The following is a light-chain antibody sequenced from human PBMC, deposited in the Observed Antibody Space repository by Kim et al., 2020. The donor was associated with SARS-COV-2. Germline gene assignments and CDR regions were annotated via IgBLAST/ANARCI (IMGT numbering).Light chain of an antibody. CDR3: QQYGSSRYT. Sequence: EIVLMQSPGTLSLSPGERATLSCRASQSVSSSYLAWYQQKPGQAPRLLIYGASSRATGIPDRFSGSGSGTDFTLTISRLEPEDFAVYYCQQYGSSRYTCGQGTKLEI. CDR1: QSVSSSY. CDR2: GAS. V-gene: IGKV3-20*01. J-gene: IGKJ2*01.